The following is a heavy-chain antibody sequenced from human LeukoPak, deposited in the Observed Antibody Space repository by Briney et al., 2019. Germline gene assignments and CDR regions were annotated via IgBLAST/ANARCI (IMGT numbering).Heavy chain of an antibody. V-gene: IGHV4-31*03. CDR2: IYYSGST. CDR1: GGSISSGGYY. D-gene: IGHD4-17*01. J-gene: IGHJ6*02. CDR3: AREDPQTTVPEGMDV. Sequence: SETLSLTYTVSGGSISSGGYYWSWIRQHPGKGLEWIGYIYYSGSTYYNPSLKSRVTISVDTSKNQFSLQLRSVTAADTAVYYCAREDPQTTVPEGMDVWGQGTTVTVSS.